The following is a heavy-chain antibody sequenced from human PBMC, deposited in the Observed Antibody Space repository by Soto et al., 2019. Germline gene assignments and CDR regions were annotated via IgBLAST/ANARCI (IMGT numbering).Heavy chain of an antibody. CDR1: GGTFSSYA. V-gene: IGHV1-69*13. CDR3: ARGGYIRRYFDL. CDR2: IIPIFGIA. D-gene: IGHD6-25*01. Sequence: SVEVSCKASGGTFSSYAISWVRQAPGQGLEWMGGIIPIFGIANYAQKFQGRVTITVDESTSTAYMELSSLRSGDTAVYYCARGGYIRRYFDLLGRGTLVTVSS. J-gene: IGHJ2*01.